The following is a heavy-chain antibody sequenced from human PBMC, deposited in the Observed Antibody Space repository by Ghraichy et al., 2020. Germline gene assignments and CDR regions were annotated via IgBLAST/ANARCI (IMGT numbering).Heavy chain of an antibody. J-gene: IGHJ6*02. V-gene: IGHV4-39*01. Sequence: SETLSLTCTVSGGSITSSSYYWGWIRQPPGKGLEWIGSIYYSGTSYYNPSLKSRVTISVDTSKNQFSLKLSSVTAADTAVYYCASVSSWSGYPQYYYGMNVWGQGTTVIVSS. CDR3: ASVSSWSGYPQYYYGMNV. D-gene: IGHD3-3*01. CDR1: GGSITSSSYY. CDR2: IYYSGTS.